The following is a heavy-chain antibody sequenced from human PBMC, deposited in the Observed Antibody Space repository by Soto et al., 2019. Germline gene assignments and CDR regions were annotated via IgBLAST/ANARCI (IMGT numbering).Heavy chain of an antibody. CDR1: GFTFSSYW. J-gene: IGHJ4*02. CDR3: ARTLYGDNVDY. CDR2: IKQDGSEK. D-gene: IGHD4-17*01. V-gene: IGHV3-7*03. Sequence: PGGSLRLSCAASGFTFSSYWMSWVRQAPGKGLEWVANIKQDGSEKYYADSVKGRFTISRDNSKNTLYLQMNSLRAEDTAVYYCARTLYGDNVDYWGQGTLVNVSS.